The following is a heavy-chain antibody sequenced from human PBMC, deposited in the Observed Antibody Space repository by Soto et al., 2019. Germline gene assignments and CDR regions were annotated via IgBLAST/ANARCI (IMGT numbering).Heavy chain of an antibody. V-gene: IGHV4-59*01. Sequence: PSETLSLTCTVSGGSIRSYYWSWIRQSPGKGPEWIGYVYHSGTTNYNPSLESRVTMSLDTSKNQFSLKLNAVTAADTAVYYFARRPLYDSSGYHLDYWGQGTLVTVSS. CDR2: VYHSGTT. CDR1: GGSIRSYY. D-gene: IGHD3-22*01. CDR3: ARRPLYDSSGYHLDY. J-gene: IGHJ4*02.